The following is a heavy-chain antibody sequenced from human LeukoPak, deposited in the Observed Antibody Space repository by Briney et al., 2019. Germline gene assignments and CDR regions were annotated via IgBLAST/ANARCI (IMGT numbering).Heavy chain of an antibody. D-gene: IGHD2-15*01. CDR2: IGTAGDT. CDR1: GFTFSSYD. J-gene: IGHJ4*02. CDR3: ARGPAGCCSGGSCYFDY. Sequence: TGGSLRLSCAASGFTFSSYDMHWVRQATGKGLEWVSAIGTAGDTYYPGSVKGRFTISRENAKNSLYLQMNSLRAGDTAVYYCARGPAGCCSGGSCYFDYWGQGTLVTVSS. V-gene: IGHV3-13*01.